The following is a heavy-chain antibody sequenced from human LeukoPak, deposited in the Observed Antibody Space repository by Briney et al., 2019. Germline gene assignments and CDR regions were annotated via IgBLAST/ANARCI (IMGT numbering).Heavy chain of an antibody. J-gene: IGHJ4*02. CDR2: INPNNGDT. Sequence: AASVKVSCKASGYTFTGYYMHWVRQAPGQGLEWMGWINPNNGDTNFAQKFQGRVAMTRDTSMNTVYMELSGLRSDDTAVYYCARRGYEFSDLDNWGQGTLVTVSS. CDR1: GYTFTGYY. CDR3: ARRGYEFSDLDN. V-gene: IGHV1-2*02. D-gene: IGHD3/OR15-3a*01.